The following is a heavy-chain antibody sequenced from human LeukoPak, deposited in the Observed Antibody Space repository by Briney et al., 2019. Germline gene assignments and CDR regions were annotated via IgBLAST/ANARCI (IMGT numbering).Heavy chain of an antibody. D-gene: IGHD2-21*02. J-gene: IGHJ4*02. V-gene: IGHV3-23*01. CDR1: GFTFGNYA. CDR2: ITGSGDST. CDR3: AKSPIIAVTAIVY. Sequence: GGSLRLSCVASGFTFGNYAMSWVRQAPGKGLEWVSAITGSGDSTFNADSVKGRFTISRDNSKNTLHLQMNNLRAEYTAIYYCAKSPIIAVTAIVYCGQGILVTVSS.